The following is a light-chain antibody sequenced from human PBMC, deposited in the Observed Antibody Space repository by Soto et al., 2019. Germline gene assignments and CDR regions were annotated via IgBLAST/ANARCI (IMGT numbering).Light chain of an antibody. V-gene: IGLV9-49*01. J-gene: IGLJ3*02. CDR3: GADHGTGSKFVWV. CDR2: VGTGGIVG. Sequence: QSVVTQPPSASASLGASVTLTCTLSSGYSNYKVDWYQQRPGKGPRFVMRVGTGGIVGSKGDGIPDRFSVLGSGLNRYLTIKNIQEEDESDYHCGADHGTGSKFVWVFGGGTKVTVL. CDR1: SGYSNYK.